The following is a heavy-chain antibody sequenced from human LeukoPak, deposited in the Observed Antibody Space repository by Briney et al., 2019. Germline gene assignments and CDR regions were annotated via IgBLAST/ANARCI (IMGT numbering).Heavy chain of an antibody. CDR3: AKEDSPAALDY. V-gene: IGHV3-43*01. CDR1: GFTFDDYT. CDR2: ISWDGGST. Sequence: GGSLRLSCAASGFTFDDYTMHWVRHAPGKGLEWVSLISWDGGSTYYADSVKGRFTISRDNSKNSLYLQMNSLRTEDTALYYCAKEDSPAALDYWGQGTLVTVSS. J-gene: IGHJ4*02. D-gene: IGHD2-15*01.